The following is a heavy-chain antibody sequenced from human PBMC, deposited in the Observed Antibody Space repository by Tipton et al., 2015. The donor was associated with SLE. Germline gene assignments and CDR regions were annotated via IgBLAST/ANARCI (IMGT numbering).Heavy chain of an antibody. Sequence: TLSLTCTVSGGSISSSSYYWGWIRQPPGKGLEWIGEINHSGSTNYNPSLKSRVTISVDTSKNQFSLKLSSVTAADTAVYYCARDLGDDIWGQGTMVTVSS. CDR3: ARDLGDDI. CDR1: GGSISSSSYY. J-gene: IGHJ3*02. V-gene: IGHV4-39*07. CDR2: INHSGST. D-gene: IGHD3-16*01.